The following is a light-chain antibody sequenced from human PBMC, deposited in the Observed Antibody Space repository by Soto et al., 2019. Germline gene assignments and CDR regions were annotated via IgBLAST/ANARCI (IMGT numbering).Light chain of an antibody. CDR1: QSVGNN. V-gene: IGKV3-15*01. CDR3: QQYNDWPPIT. Sequence: EIMMTQSPATLSVSPGERATLSCRASQSVGNNLAWYQQKPGQVPRLLIYYASTRATGIPDRFSGSGSGTEFTLTISSLQSEDFALYYCQQYNDWPPITFGQGTRLEIK. CDR2: YAS. J-gene: IGKJ5*01.